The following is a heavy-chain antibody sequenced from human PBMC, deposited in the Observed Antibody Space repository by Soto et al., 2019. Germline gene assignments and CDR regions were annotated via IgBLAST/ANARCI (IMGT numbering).Heavy chain of an antibody. D-gene: IGHD1-7*01. CDR3: ARHSTNWNYN. J-gene: IGHJ4*02. CDR2: IDPSDSYT. CDR1: GYSFTTHW. Sequence: GESLKISCQGSGYSFTTHWITWVRQTPGKGLEWMGRIDPSDSYTNYSPSFQGHVTISADKSISTAYLQWNSLKASDTAMYYCARHSTNWNYNWGQGTLVTVSS. V-gene: IGHV5-10-1*01.